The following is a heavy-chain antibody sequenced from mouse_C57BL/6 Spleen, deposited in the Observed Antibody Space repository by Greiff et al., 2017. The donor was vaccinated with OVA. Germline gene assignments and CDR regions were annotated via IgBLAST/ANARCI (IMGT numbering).Heavy chain of an antibody. V-gene: IGHV5-16*01. CDR2: INYDGSST. D-gene: IGHD1-1*01. Sequence: EVKLMESEGGLVQPGSSMKLSCTASGFTFSDYYMAWVRQVPEKGLEWVANINYDGSSTYYLDSLKSRFIISRDNAKNILYLQMSSLKSEDTATYYCARESGSSLFDYWGQGTTLTVSS. J-gene: IGHJ2*01. CDR3: ARESGSSLFDY. CDR1: GFTFSDYY.